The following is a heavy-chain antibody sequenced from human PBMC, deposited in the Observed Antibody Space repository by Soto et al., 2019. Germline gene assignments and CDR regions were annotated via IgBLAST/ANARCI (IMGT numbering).Heavy chain of an antibody. CDR2: IDPSDSYT. CDR3: ARHTPYYYDSSDLDY. D-gene: IGHD3-22*01. J-gene: IGHJ4*02. V-gene: IGHV5-10-1*01. CDR1: GYSFTSYW. Sequence: GESLKISCKGSGYSFTSYWISWVRQMPGKGLEWMGRIDPSDSYTNYSPSFQGHVTISADKSISTAYLQWSSLKASDTAMYYCARHTPYYYDSSDLDYWGQGTLVTVSS.